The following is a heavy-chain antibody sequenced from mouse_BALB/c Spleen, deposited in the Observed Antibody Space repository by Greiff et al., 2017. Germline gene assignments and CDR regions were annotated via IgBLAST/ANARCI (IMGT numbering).Heavy chain of an antibody. CDR1: GYTFTSYV. Sequence: EVQLQQSGPELVKPGASVKMSCKASGYTFTSYVMHWVKQKPGQGLEWIGYINPYNDGTKYNEKFKGKATLTSDKSSSTAYMELSSLTSEDSAVYYCARTGTVVAEGAMDYWGQGTSVTVSS. V-gene: IGHV1-14*01. CDR3: ARTGTVVAEGAMDY. D-gene: IGHD1-1*01. J-gene: IGHJ4*01. CDR2: INPYNDGT.